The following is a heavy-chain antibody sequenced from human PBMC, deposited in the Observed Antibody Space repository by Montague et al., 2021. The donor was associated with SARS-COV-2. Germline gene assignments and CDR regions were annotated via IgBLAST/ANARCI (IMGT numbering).Heavy chain of an antibody. CDR1: GASIGRSTYY. V-gene: IGHV4-39*07. Sequence: SETLSLTCTVSGASIGRSTYYWGWIRQPPGKDLEWIGTIYYSGTTHYNPSLKSRVTMSVDTSKNQFSLKLSSVTAADTAVYYCARGARQGYGFRLGSFDSWGQGTLVTVSS. J-gene: IGHJ4*02. CDR3: ARGARQGYGFRLGSFDS. D-gene: IGHD3-10*01. CDR2: IYYSGTT.